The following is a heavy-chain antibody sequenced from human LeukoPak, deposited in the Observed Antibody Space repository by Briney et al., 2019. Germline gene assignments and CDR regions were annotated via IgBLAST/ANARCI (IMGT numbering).Heavy chain of an antibody. D-gene: IGHD2-2*01. Sequence: SETLSLTCTVSGGSISSGDYYWSWIRQPPGKGLEWIGYIYYSGSTYYNPSLKSRVTISVDTSKNQFSLKLSSVTAADTAVYYCARGRGQEVVPAAGDSYYFDYWGQGTLVTVSS. CDR1: GGSISSGDYY. CDR2: IYYSGST. CDR3: ARGRGQEVVPAAGDSYYFDY. J-gene: IGHJ4*02. V-gene: IGHV4-30-4*08.